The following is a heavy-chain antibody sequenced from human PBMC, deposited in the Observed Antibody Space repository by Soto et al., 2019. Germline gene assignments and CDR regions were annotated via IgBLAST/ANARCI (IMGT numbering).Heavy chain of an antibody. Sequence: SETLSLTCAVSGGSISSGGYSWSWIRQPPGKGLEWIGYIYHSGSTYYNPSLKSRVTISVDRSKNQFSLKLSSVTAADTAVYYCASSVLRFFSGYFDYWGQGTLVTVSS. CDR3: ASSVLRFFSGYFDY. D-gene: IGHD3-3*01. CDR2: IYHSGST. CDR1: GGSISSGGYS. J-gene: IGHJ4*02. V-gene: IGHV4-30-2*01.